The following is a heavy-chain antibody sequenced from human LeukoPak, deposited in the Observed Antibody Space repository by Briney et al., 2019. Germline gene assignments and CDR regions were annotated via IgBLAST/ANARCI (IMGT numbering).Heavy chain of an antibody. CDR1: GFSFSHYA. CDR2: ISSSSTHI. CDR3: VRVGVRAWFDS. V-gene: IGHV3-21*01. D-gene: IGHD3-16*02. Sequence: GGSLRLSCAASGFSFSHYAMNWVRQAPGKGLEWVSAISSSSTHIQYADSVKGRFTISRDDAKNSLYLQLDSLRVEDTAVYYCVRVGVRAWFDSWGQGTLVTVSS. J-gene: IGHJ5*01.